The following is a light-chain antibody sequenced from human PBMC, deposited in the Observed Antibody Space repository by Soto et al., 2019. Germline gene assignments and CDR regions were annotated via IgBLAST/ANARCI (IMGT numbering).Light chain of an antibody. V-gene: IGKV1-12*01. CDR1: QNISGS. Sequence: DVQMPQSPSSVSAFAGDKVHITCRASQNISGSLTSYQHKPGEAPKLLIFAASRLHSGVPARFSGSGSGTDFTLTITSLQAEDAATYFCQQANTFPLTFGGGTKVDIK. J-gene: IGKJ4*01. CDR3: QQANTFPLT. CDR2: AAS.